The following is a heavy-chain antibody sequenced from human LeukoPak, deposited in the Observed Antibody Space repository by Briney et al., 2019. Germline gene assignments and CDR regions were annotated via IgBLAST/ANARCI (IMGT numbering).Heavy chain of an antibody. D-gene: IGHD5-18*01. J-gene: IGHJ3*02. V-gene: IGHV4-39*07. CDR1: GGSISSSSYY. CDR3: ARVPTGLRAMVHAFDI. Sequence: PSETLSLTCTVSGGSISSSSYYWGWIRQPPGKGLEWIGSIYYSGSTYYNPSLKSRVTISVDTSKNQFSLKLSSVTAADTAVYYCARVPTGLRAMVHAFDIWGQGTMVTVSS. CDR2: IYYSGST.